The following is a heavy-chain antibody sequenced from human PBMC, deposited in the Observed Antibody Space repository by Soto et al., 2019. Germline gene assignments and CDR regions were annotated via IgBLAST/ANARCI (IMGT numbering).Heavy chain of an antibody. J-gene: IGHJ6*01. V-gene: IGHV1-3*01. Sequence: ASVKVSCKASGYTFTSYVIHWVRQAPGQRLEWMGWINAGNGNTKYSQNFMGRVTLTRDTSATTAYMEVGSLRSEDTAVYYCARXSFTMLVANEYYYSLDVWGPGTTVTVSS. CDR2: INAGNGNT. CDR1: GYTFTSYV. CDR3: ARXSFTMLVANEYYYSLDV. D-gene: IGHD2-15*01.